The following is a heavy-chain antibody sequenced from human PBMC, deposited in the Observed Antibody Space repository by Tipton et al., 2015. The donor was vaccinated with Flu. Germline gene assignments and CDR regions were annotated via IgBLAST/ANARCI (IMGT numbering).Heavy chain of an antibody. CDR3: ARDRPYGDFSETLDY. CDR1: GDSLTNGRY. J-gene: IGHJ4*02. CDR2: IHHRGST. Sequence: TLSLTCTVSGDSLTNGRYWDWVRQPPGKGLEWIGNIHHRGSTYYSPSLKSRVTTSMDTSKNQFSLTLISVTAADTAIYYCARDRPYGDFSETLDYWGQGMLVTISS. V-gene: IGHV4-38-2*02. D-gene: IGHD4-17*01.